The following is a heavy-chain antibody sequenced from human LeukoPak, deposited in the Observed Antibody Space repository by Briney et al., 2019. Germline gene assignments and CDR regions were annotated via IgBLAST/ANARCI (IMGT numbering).Heavy chain of an antibody. J-gene: IGHJ4*02. D-gene: IGHD3-16*01. CDR3: VRDGGPYYFDC. V-gene: IGHV3-7*01. CDR2: IKQDGGEK. CDR1: GFTFSNYW. Sequence: GGSLRLSCAASGFTFSNYWMSWVRQAPGKGLEWVANIKQDGGEKYFVDSVKGRFTISRDSSKNSLYLQMNSLRAEDTAVYYCVRDGGPYYFDCWGQGTLVTVSS.